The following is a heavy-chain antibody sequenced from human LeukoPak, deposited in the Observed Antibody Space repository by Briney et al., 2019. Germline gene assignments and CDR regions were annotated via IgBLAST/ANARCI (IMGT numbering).Heavy chain of an antibody. CDR2: IYSGGST. CDR1: GFTVSSNY. Sequence: GGSLRLSCAASGFTVSSNYMSWVRQAPGKGWGGSSVIYSGGSTYYADSVKGRFTISRDNSKNTLYLQMNSLRAEDTAVYYCARDANDMFATPPNWGQGTLVTVSS. J-gene: IGHJ4*02. V-gene: IGHV3-53*01. D-gene: IGHD3-9*01. CDR3: ARDANDMFATPPN.